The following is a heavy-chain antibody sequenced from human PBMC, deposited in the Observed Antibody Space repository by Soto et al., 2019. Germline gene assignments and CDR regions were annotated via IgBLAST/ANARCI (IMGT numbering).Heavy chain of an antibody. J-gene: IGHJ6*02. V-gene: IGHV1-18*01. Sequence: QVQLVQSGAEVNKPGASVKVSCKASGYTFTSYGISWVRQAPGQGLEWMGWISIYNGNTNYAQKLQGRVTMTTDTSTSTAYMELMSLRSEDTAVYYCARDVRSHDYGHYYYGMDVWGQGTTVTVSS. CDR2: ISIYNGNT. D-gene: IGHD4-17*01. CDR3: ARDVRSHDYGHYYYGMDV. CDR1: GYTFTSYG.